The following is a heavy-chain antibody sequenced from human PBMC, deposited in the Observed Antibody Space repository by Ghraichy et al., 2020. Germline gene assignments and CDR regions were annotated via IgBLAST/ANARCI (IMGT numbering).Heavy chain of an antibody. V-gene: IGHV1-24*01. CDR3: ATSGRGWDDFDY. CDR1: GYSLPQLS. CDR2: FHPEDDEV. J-gene: IGHJ4*02. Sequence: ASVKVSCKVSGYSLPQLSIHWVRQAPGKGLEWMGGFHPEDDEVVYTQKFQGRVTMTEDTSSDTAYMELTSLTSEDMAVYYCATSGRGWDDFDYWGQGTLVTVSS. D-gene: IGHD6-19*01.